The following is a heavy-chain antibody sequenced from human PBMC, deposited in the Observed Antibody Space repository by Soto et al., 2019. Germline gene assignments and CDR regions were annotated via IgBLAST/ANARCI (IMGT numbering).Heavy chain of an antibody. CDR1: GYTLTSYG. CDR3: ARRSYYDVAFDI. CDR2: ISAYNGNT. J-gene: IGHJ3*02. Sequence: ASVKVSCKASGYTLTSYGISWVRQAPGQGLEWMGWISAYNGNTNYAQKLQGRVTMTTDTSTSTAYMELRSLRSDDTAVYYCARRSYYDVAFDIWGQGTMVTVSS. D-gene: IGHD1-26*01. V-gene: IGHV1-18*01.